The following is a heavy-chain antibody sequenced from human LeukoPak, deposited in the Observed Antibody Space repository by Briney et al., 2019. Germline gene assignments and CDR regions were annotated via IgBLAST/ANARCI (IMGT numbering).Heavy chain of an antibody. J-gene: IGHJ4*02. CDR3: ARVPYYYGSGSYYPYFDY. CDR2: INSDGSST. V-gene: IGHV3-74*01. Sequence: GGSLRLSCAASGFTFSSYWMHWVRQAPGKGLVWVSRINSDGSSTSYADSVKGRFTISRDNAKNTLYLQMNSLRAEDTAVYYCARVPYYYGSGSYYPYFDYWGQGTLVTVS. D-gene: IGHD3-10*01. CDR1: GFTFSSYW.